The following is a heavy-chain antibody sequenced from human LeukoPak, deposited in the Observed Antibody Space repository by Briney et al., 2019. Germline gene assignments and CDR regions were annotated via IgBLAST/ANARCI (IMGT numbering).Heavy chain of an antibody. D-gene: IGHD2-15*01. CDR2: ISRDGSDT. Sequence: GRSLRLACAASGFSFSSYAMFWVRQAPGKGLEWVTIISRDGSDTFYADSVRGRFTISRDNAKNSLYLQMNSLRAEDTALYHCARVLRSRGGHTSYYFDYWGQGTLVTVSS. J-gene: IGHJ4*02. CDR3: ARVLRSRGGHTSYYFDY. V-gene: IGHV3-30-3*01. CDR1: GFSFSSYA.